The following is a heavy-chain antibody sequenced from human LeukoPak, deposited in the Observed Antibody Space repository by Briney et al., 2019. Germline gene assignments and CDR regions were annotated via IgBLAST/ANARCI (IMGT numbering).Heavy chain of an antibody. V-gene: IGHV3-21*01. CDR1: GFTFSSYS. Sequence: GGSLRLSCAASGFTFSSYSMNWVRQAPGKGLEWVSSISSSSSYIYYADSVKGRFTISRDNAKNSLHLQMNSLRAEDTAVYYCARDHSSSWYVRSLYYYYMDVWGKGTTVTVSS. CDR3: ARDHSSSWYVRSLYYYYMDV. CDR2: ISSSSSYI. D-gene: IGHD6-13*01. J-gene: IGHJ6*03.